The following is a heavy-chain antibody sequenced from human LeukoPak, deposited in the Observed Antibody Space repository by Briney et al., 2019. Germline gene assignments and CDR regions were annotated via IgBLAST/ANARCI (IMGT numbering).Heavy chain of an antibody. CDR1: GGSFSGYY. J-gene: IGHJ4*02. V-gene: IGHV4-34*01. CDR3: AKNSGAGPAHYFDY. Sequence: PSETLSLTCAVYGGSFSGYYWSWIRQPPGKGLEWIGEINHSGSTNYNPSLKSRVTISVDTSKNQFSLKLSSVTAADTAVYYCAKNSGAGPAHYFDYWGQGTLVTVSS. D-gene: IGHD3-10*01. CDR2: INHSGST.